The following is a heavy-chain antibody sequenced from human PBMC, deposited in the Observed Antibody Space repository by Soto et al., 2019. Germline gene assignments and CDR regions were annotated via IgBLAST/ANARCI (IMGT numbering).Heavy chain of an antibody. J-gene: IGHJ3*02. Sequence: EVQLLESGGGLVQPGGSLRLSCAASGFSRRSYAISWVRQAPGKGPEWVSGITASGGKTYYADSVKGRFTISRDNSKNTLYLQINSLRAEDTAVYFCAKDPNGDYVGAFDIWGQGTMVTVSS. CDR3: AKDPNGDYVGAFDI. D-gene: IGHD4-17*01. V-gene: IGHV3-23*01. CDR2: ITASGGKT. CDR1: GFSRRSYA.